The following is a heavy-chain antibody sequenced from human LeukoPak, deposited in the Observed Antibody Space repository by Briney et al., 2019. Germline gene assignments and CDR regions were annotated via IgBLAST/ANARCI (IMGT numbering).Heavy chain of an antibody. CDR3: ARHGDSPFTRYYYYMDV. CDR1: GGTFSSYA. Sequence: SVKVSCKASGGTFSSYAISWVRQAPGQGLEWMGGIIPIFGTANYAQKFQGRVTITTDESTSTAYMELSSLRSEDTAVYYCARHGDSPFTRYYYYMDVWGKGTTVTVSS. CDR2: IIPIFGTA. J-gene: IGHJ6*03. D-gene: IGHD4-17*01. V-gene: IGHV1-69*05.